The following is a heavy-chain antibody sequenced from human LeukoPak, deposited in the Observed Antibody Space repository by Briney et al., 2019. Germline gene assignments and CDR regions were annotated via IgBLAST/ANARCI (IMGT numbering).Heavy chain of an antibody. CDR2: INQDGSEK. CDR3: ARDHHRRLYDSQARDTFDI. D-gene: IGHD3-22*01. J-gene: IGHJ3*02. CDR1: GFTFSSFW. V-gene: IGHV3-7*01. Sequence: GGSLRLSCAASGFTFSSFWINWVRLAPLKGLEWVANINQDGSEKNYVESVRGRFTISRDNAKNSLYLQMNSLRAEDTAVYYCARDHHRRLYDSQARDTFDIWGQGTMVTVSS.